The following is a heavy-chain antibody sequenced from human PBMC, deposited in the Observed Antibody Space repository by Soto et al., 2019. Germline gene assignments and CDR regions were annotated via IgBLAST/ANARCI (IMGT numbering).Heavy chain of an antibody. Sequence: QTLSLTFAVSGVSLSTNATAWNWIRQSPSGGLEWLGRTYYRSKRYSDSSVSVKSRLNINPDTSKNQFSLQLHSVTREDTAVNFSSRQLCTSWLDYWGKGTLVTSPQ. CDR2: TYYRSKRYS. J-gene: IGHJ4*02. D-gene: IGHD6-13*01. CDR1: GVSLSTNATA. CDR3: SRQLCTSWLDY. V-gene: IGHV6-1*01.